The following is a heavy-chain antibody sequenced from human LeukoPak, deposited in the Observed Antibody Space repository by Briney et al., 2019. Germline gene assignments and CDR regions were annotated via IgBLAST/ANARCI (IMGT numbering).Heavy chain of an antibody. CDR1: GGSISSSSYY. J-gene: IGHJ6*02. Sequence: SETLSLTCTVSGGSISSSSYYWGWIRQPPGKGLEWIGSIYYSGSTYYNPSLKSRVTISVDTSKNQFSLKLSSVTAADTAAYYCARDLAVEYPKYYYGMDVWGQGTTVTVSS. CDR2: IYYSGST. D-gene: IGHD2/OR15-2a*01. CDR3: ARDLAVEYPKYYYGMDV. V-gene: IGHV4-39*07.